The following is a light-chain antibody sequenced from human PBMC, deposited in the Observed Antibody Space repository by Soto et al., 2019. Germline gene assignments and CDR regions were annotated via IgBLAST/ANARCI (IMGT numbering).Light chain of an antibody. J-gene: IGKJ1*01. Sequence: DIQMTQSPSTLTASVGDRVTITYRASQSISIWLAWYQQKPGTAPKLLIYKASSLQSGVPSRFSGSGSGTEFILTISSLQPDDFATYCCQHYGGMWAFGQGTKVDI. V-gene: IGKV1-5*03. CDR3: QHYGGMWA. CDR2: KAS. CDR1: QSISIW.